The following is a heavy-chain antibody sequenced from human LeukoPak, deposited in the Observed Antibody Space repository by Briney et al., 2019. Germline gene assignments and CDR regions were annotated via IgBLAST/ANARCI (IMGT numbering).Heavy chain of an antibody. CDR1: GGSFSGYY. CDR2: INHSGST. CDR3: ARGRQSLPMIRGVVRWPPVH. V-gene: IGHV4-34*01. Sequence: PSETLSLTCAVYGGSFSGYYWSWIRQPPGKGLEWIGEINHSGSTNYNPSLKSRVTISVDTSKNQFSLKLSSVTAADTAVYYCARGRQSLPMIRGVVRWPPVHWGQGTLVTVSS. J-gene: IGHJ4*02. D-gene: IGHD3-10*01.